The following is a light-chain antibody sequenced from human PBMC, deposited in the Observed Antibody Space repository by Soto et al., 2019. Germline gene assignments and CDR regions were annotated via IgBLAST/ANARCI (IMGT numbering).Light chain of an antibody. CDR2: DAS. CDR1: QSISSW. V-gene: IGKV1-5*01. CDR3: QQYNIYLYS. J-gene: IGKJ2*01. Sequence: DIQMTQSPSTLSASVGDRVTITCRASQSISSWLAWYQQKPGKAPKLLIYDASSLESGVPSRFSGSVSGTHLPLTISCLQPYFFATFCSQQYNIYLYSFPQG.